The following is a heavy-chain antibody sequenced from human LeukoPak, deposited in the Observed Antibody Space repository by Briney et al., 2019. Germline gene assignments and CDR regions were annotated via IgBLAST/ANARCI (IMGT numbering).Heavy chain of an antibody. CDR3: ARDGGYSYGYYFDY. V-gene: IGHV1-69*05. D-gene: IGHD5-18*01. Sequence: ASVKVSCKASGGTFSSYAISWVRQAPGQGLEWMGGIIPIFGTANYAQKFQGRATITTDESTSTAYMELSSLRSEDTAVYYCARDGGYSYGYYFDYWGQGTLVTVSS. J-gene: IGHJ4*02. CDR1: GGTFSSYA. CDR2: IIPIFGTA.